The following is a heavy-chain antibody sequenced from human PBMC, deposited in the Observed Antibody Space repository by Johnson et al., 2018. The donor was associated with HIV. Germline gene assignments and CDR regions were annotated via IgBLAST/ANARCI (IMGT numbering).Heavy chain of an antibody. Sequence: EVQLVESGGGLVKPGGSLRLSCATSGFTFSDYNMNWIRQAPGKGLEHVSGISSNGGSTEYVNSVKGRFTISRDNSKNTLYLQMASLRAEDMAVYYCARDEGIVVVSHAFDIWGQGTMV. CDR2: ISSNGGST. CDR1: GFTFSDYN. D-gene: IGHD3-22*01. J-gene: IGHJ3*02. CDR3: ARDEGIVVVSHAFDI. V-gene: IGHV3-64*01.